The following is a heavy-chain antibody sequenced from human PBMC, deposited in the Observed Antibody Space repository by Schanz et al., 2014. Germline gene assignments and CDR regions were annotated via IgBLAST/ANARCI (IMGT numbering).Heavy chain of an antibody. CDR2: IRGSGGST. J-gene: IGHJ4*02. CDR1: GFTFTTHS. V-gene: IGHV3-23*04. CDR3: AKGLYYDNTGGGFDY. D-gene: IGHD3-16*01. Sequence: QLVGSGGGLIQPGGSLRLSCAASGFTFTTHSMTWVRQAPGKGLEWVSGIRGSGGSTYYADSVKGRFTISRDNSKTTRSLQMNSLRAEDTAVYYCAKGLYYDNTGGGFDYWGQGTLVTVSS.